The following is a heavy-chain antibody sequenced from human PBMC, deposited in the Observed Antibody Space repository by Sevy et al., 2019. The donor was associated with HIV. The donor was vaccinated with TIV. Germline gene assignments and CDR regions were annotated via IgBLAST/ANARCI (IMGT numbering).Heavy chain of an antibody. Sequence: GGSLRLSCAASGFTVSSNYMSWVRQAPGKGLEWVSVIYSGGSTYYADSVKGRFTISRDNSKNRVHLQMNSLGAEDTAVYYCARPQGGKYYYGMDVWGQGTTVTVSS. D-gene: IGHD2-15*01. V-gene: IGHV3-53*01. CDR3: ARPQGGKYYYGMDV. J-gene: IGHJ6*02. CDR1: GFTVSSNY. CDR2: IYSGGST.